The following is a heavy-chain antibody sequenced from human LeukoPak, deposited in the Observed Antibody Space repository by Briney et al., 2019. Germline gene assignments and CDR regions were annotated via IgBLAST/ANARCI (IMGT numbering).Heavy chain of an antibody. Sequence: GGSLRLSCAASGFTFRSYAMSSVRQAPGKGREWVSAISGSGGITYYADSVKGRFTISRDNSKNTLYLQMNSLRDQDTAVYYCAKESYYYDSSGYEELVEYFQHWGQGTLVTVSS. D-gene: IGHD3-22*01. CDR3: AKESYYYDSSGYEELVEYFQH. CDR2: ISGSGGIT. V-gene: IGHV3-23*01. CDR1: GFTFRSYA. J-gene: IGHJ1*01.